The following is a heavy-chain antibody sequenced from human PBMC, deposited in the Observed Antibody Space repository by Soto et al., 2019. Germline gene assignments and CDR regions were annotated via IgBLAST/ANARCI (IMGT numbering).Heavy chain of an antibody. V-gene: IGHV3-9*01. CDR3: AKGDSSSHYYGMDV. CDR1: GFTFDDFA. J-gene: IGHJ6*02. D-gene: IGHD6-6*01. Sequence: EVQLVESGGGLVQPGRSLRLSCEASGFTFDDFAMHWVRQAPGKGLEWVSGISWNSGSIGYADSVKGRFTISRDNAKNSLYLQMNSLRAEDTALYYCAKGDSSSHYYGMDVWGQGTTVTVSS. CDR2: ISWNSGSI.